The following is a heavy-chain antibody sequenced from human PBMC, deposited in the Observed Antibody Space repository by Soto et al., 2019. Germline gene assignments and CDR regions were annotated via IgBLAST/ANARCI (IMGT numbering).Heavy chain of an antibody. D-gene: IGHD2-8*01. J-gene: IGHJ3*02. Sequence: GGSLRLCCAASGLTFSSHAMNWVRQAPGKGLEWVSGISGSGGSIHYADSVKGRFTISRDNPKDTLYLQMNSLRAEDTAVYYCAKRNGSNPDDAFDIWGQGTMVTV. CDR1: GLTFSSHA. CDR3: AKRNGSNPDDAFDI. V-gene: IGHV3-23*01. CDR2: ISGSGGSI.